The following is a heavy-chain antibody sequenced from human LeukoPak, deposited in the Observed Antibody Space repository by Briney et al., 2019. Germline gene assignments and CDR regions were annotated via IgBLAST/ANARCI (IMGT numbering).Heavy chain of an antibody. J-gene: IGHJ4*02. CDR1: GGSISSGGYY. D-gene: IGHD1-14*01. V-gene: IGHV4-30-2*01. CDR3: ARGAGGNRKFDY. Sequence: RTSETLSLTCTVSGGSISSGGYYWSWIRQPPGKGLEWIGYIYHSGSTHYNPSLKSRVTISVDRSKNQFSLKLSSVTAADTAVYYCARGAGGNRKFDYWGQGTLVTVSS. CDR2: IYHSGST.